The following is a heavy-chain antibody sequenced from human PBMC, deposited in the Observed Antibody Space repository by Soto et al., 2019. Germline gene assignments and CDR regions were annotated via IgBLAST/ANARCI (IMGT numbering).Heavy chain of an antibody. CDR1: GYTFTSFG. D-gene: IGHD4-17*01. CDR3: TRDFFFISPSTVTTDAY. J-gene: IGHJ4*02. CDR2: ISPESDKA. Sequence: VQLVQSGAEVKKPGASVRVSCKASGYTFTSFGLSWVRQAPGQGPEWMGWISPESDKATYAHKFQGRITMTTDTAATIAYMDLRSLRSDDTAVYYFTRDFFFISPSTVTTDAYWGQGTLVSVS. V-gene: IGHV1-18*01.